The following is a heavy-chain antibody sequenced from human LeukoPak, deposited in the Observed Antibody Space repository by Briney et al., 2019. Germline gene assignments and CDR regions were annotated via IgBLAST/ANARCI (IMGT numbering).Heavy chain of an antibody. CDR1: GFRFSTYN. CDR2: ISGSSSQV. J-gene: IGHJ3*02. D-gene: IGHD3-22*01. Sequence: GGSLRLSCEASGFRFSTYNMNWVRLAPGKGLEWVSSISGSSSQVWYADSVKGRFTSSRDNAKNSLYLQMSSLRVEDTAVYFCAKDRFDYDSSGYPYDIWGQGTMVTVSS. CDR3: AKDRFDYDSSGYPYDI. V-gene: IGHV3-21*01.